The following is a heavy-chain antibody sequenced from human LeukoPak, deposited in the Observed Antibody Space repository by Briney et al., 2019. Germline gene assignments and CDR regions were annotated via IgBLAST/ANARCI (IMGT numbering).Heavy chain of an antibody. CDR1: GGSISSYY. CDR2: IYYSGST. D-gene: IGHD2-2*03. V-gene: IGHV4-59*01. Sequence: SETLSLTCTVSGGSISSYYWSWIRQPPGKGPEWIGYIYYSGSTNYNPSLKSRVTISVDTSKNQFSLKLSSVTAADTAVYYCARVDVNNWFDPWGQGTLVTVSS. J-gene: IGHJ5*02. CDR3: ARVDVNNWFDP.